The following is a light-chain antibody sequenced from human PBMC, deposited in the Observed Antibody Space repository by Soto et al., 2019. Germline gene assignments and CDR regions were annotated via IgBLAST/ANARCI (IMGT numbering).Light chain of an antibody. J-gene: IGLJ1*01. CDR2: DVS. CDR1: SSDVGGYNY. V-gene: IGLV2-14*03. CDR3: CSYTTSNTRQIA. Sequence: QSALTQPASVSGSPGQSLTISCTGTSSDVGGYNYVSWYQHHPGKAPKLMIYDVSNRPSGVSNRFSGSKSGNTASLTISGLQPEDEADYYCCSYTTSNTRQIAFGTGTKVTVL.